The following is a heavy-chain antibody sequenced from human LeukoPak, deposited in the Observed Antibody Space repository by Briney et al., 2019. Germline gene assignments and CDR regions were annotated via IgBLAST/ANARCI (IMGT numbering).Heavy chain of an antibody. CDR1: GGSITSYY. D-gene: IGHD3-3*01. Sequence: SETLSLTCAASGGSITSYYWSWIRQPAGKGLEWVGSIHSGGSTSYNPSLKSRVTMSSDKSNNHSSLQLSTVTAADTAVYYCASGTITIFGVVSPEHYYYYMDVWGKGTTVTVSS. J-gene: IGHJ6*03. CDR2: IHSGGST. CDR3: ASGTITIFGVVSPEHYYYYMDV. V-gene: IGHV4-59*10.